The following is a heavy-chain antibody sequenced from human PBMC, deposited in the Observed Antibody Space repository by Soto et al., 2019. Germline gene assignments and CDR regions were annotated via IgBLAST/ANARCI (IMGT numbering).Heavy chain of an antibody. CDR2: ISSSGSTI. CDR3: ARQVVSISCCPFDP. V-gene: IGHV3-11*01. Sequence: QVQLVESGGGLVKPGGSLRLSCAVSGFTFSDYYMSWLRQAPGKGLEWVSYISSSGSTIYYADSVKGRFTISRDNAKNSLYLQMNSLRAEDTAVYYCARQVVSISCCPFDPWGQGTLVTVSS. D-gene: IGHD2-2*01. CDR1: GFTFSDYY. J-gene: IGHJ5*02.